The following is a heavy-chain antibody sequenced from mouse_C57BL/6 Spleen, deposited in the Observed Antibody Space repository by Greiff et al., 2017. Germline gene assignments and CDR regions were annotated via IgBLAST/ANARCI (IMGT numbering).Heavy chain of an antibody. J-gene: IGHJ2*01. CDR1: GFTFSSYT. Sequence: EVKLMESGGGLVKPGGSLKLSCAASGFTFSSYTMSWVRQTPEKRLEWVATISGGGGNTYYPDSVKGRFTISRDNAKNTLYLQMSSLRSEDTALYYCARHNPTFFDDWGQGTTLTVSS. D-gene: IGHD4-1*02. V-gene: IGHV5-9*01. CDR3: ARHNPTFFDD. CDR2: ISGGGGNT.